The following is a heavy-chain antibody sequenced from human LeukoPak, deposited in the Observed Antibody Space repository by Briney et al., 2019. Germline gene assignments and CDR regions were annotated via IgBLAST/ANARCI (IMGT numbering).Heavy chain of an antibody. CDR2: ISSSSSYI. CDR1: GFTFSSYS. CDR3: ARDIFVRGFDY. J-gene: IGHJ4*02. V-gene: IGHV3-21*01. Sequence: GGSLRRSCADSGFTFSSYSMNWIRQAPGKGLEWVSSISSSSSYIYYADSVKGRFTISRDNAKNSLYLQMNSLRAEDTAVYYCARDIFVRGFDYWGQGTLVTVSS. D-gene: IGHD3-10*01.